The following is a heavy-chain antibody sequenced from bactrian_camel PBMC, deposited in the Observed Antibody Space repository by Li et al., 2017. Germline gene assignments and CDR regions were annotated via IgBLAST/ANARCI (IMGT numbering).Heavy chain of an antibody. D-gene: IGHD3*01. V-gene: IGHV3-3*01. CDR1: GSKYNRNC. J-gene: IGHJ4*01. CDR2: IYPGTGGAGV. CDR3: AAGRKNGFAYLDARGYRY. Sequence: HVQLVESGGGSVQAGESLRLSCEDSGSKYNRNCVGWFRQGPGKEREGVASIYPGTGGAGVYYAESVKGRFTISEDAAKRTLYLQMDSLKPEDTATYYCAAGRKNGFAYLDARGYRYWGQGTQVTVS.